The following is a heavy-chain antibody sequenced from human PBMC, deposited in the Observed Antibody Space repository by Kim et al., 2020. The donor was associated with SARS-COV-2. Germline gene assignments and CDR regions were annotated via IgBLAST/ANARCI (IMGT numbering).Heavy chain of an antibody. V-gene: IGHV4-31*02. CDR3: ARGRITIFGVVTEFDY. D-gene: IGHD3-3*01. Sequence: SLNIRVTISVDTSKYQFSLKLSSATAADTAVYYCARGRITIFGVVTEFDYWGQGTLVTVSS. J-gene: IGHJ4*02.